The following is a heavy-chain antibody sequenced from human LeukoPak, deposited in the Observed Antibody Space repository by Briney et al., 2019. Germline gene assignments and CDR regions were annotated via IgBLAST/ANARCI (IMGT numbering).Heavy chain of an antibody. D-gene: IGHD1-20*01. CDR2: INPNSGGT. V-gene: IGHV1-2*02. Sequence: ASVKVSCKASGYTFTDYYIHWVRQAPGQGLEWMGWINPNSGGTNYAQKFQGRVTMTRDTSISTAYMELSRLRSDDTAVYYCARARTNWNGAKALGYWGQGTLVTVSS. CDR3: ARARTNWNGAKALGY. J-gene: IGHJ4*02. CDR1: GYTFTDYY.